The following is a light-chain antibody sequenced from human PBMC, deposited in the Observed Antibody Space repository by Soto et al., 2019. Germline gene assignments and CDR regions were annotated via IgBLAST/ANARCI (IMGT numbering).Light chain of an antibody. Sequence: EIVLTQSPATLSLSPGEGATLSCRASQSVSRYLVWYQQKPGQAPRLLIYDASNRATGIPARFSGSGSGTDFTLTISSLEPEDFAVYYCQQRSSWPLTFGGGTKVEIK. J-gene: IGKJ4*01. CDR2: DAS. CDR3: QQRSSWPLT. V-gene: IGKV3-11*01. CDR1: QSVSRY.